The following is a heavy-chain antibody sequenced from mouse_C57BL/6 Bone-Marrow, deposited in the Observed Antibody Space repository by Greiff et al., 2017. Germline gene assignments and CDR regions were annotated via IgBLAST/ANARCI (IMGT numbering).Heavy chain of an antibody. Sequence: VQLQQSGAELVRPGASVKLSCKASGYTFTDYYINWVKQRPGQGLEWIARIYPGSGNTYYNEKFKGKATLTAEKSSSTAYMQLSSLTSEDSAVYFCARDYYYGSRGMDYWGQGTSVTVSS. CDR1: GYTFTDYY. CDR3: ARDYYYGSRGMDY. D-gene: IGHD1-1*01. CDR2: IYPGSGNT. J-gene: IGHJ4*01. V-gene: IGHV1-76*01.